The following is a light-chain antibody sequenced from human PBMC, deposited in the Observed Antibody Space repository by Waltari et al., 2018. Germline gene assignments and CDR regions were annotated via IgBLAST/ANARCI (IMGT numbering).Light chain of an antibody. V-gene: IGLV1-44*01. CDR3: ASWDDSLNALL. CDR1: SPNIGTTT. J-gene: IGLJ2*01. CDR2: STN. Sequence: QSVLPQQPSASGTPGQRVTLPCSGSSPNIGTTTVNWYQQRPGTAPKPLIYSTNQWPSGVPDRFSGSKSGTSASLAISELQSEDEADYYCASWDDSLNALLFGGGTKLTVL.